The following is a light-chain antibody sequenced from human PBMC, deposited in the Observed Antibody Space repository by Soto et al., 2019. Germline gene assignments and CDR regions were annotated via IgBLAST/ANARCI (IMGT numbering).Light chain of an antibody. CDR2: EVT. J-gene: IGLJ2*01. Sequence: QSALTQPASVSGSPGQSITISCSGFSSDVGDYNYVSWYQQHAGKVPKLIIYEVTNRPLGVSSRFSGSKSGYTASLTISGLQTDEEADYYCSSYTSSIRIFGGGTKLTVL. V-gene: IGLV2-14*01. CDR1: SSDVGDYNY. CDR3: SSYTSSIRI.